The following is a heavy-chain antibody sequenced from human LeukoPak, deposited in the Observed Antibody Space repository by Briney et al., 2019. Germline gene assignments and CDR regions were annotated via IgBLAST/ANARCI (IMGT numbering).Heavy chain of an antibody. V-gene: IGHV3-30*03. CDR2: ISNDGSRK. CDR3: ARDRAWNYFDY. CDR1: GFTFSSHG. J-gene: IGHJ4*02. Sequence: GGSLRLSCAPSGFTFSSHGMHWVRQAPGKGLEWVAIISNDGSRKYYAHSVEGRFTISRDNSKNALYLQMDSLRAEDTAVYYCARDRAWNYFDYWGQGTLVTVSS. D-gene: IGHD3-3*01.